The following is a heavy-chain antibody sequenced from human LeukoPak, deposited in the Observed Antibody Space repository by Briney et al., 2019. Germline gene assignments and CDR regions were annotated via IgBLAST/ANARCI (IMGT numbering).Heavy chain of an antibody. Sequence: ASVKVSCKASGYTFTSYGISWVRQAPGQGLEWMGWISAYNGNTNYAQKFQGRVTMTRDTSISTAYMELSRLRSDDTAVYYCARWLQQNYYYYMDVWGKGTTVTVSS. CDR1: GYTFTSYG. CDR2: ISAYNGNT. J-gene: IGHJ6*03. D-gene: IGHD5-24*01. V-gene: IGHV1-18*01. CDR3: ARWLQQNYYYYMDV.